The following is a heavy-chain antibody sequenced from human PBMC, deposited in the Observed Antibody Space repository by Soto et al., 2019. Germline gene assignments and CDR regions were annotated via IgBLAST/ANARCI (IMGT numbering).Heavy chain of an antibody. J-gene: IGHJ4*02. Sequence: EVQLLESGGGLVQPGGSLRLSCAASGFTFSSYDMSWFRQAPGKVLAWVSAISGSGGSTYYADSVKGRFTISRDNSKNTLYLQMNSLRAEDTAVYYCAKEAGFIAAAGPIDYWGQGAMVTVSS. CDR1: GFTFSSYD. V-gene: IGHV3-23*01. CDR2: ISGSGGST. D-gene: IGHD6-13*01. CDR3: AKEAGFIAAAGPIDY.